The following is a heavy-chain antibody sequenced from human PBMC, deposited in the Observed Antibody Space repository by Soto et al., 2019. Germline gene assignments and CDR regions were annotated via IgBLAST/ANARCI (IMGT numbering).Heavy chain of an antibody. CDR1: GGSFSSYY. D-gene: IGHD3-22*01. CDR2: IYSSGST. CDR3: ARDLPPSYDSSGYSVFDI. J-gene: IGHJ3*02. Sequence: PSETLSLTCDVYGGSFSSYYWSWIRQSPGKGLEWIGYIYSSGSTNYNPSLKSRVTISVDTSKNQFSLKLSSVTAADTAVYYCARDLPPSYDSSGYSVFDIWGQGTMVTVSS. V-gene: IGHV4-59*01.